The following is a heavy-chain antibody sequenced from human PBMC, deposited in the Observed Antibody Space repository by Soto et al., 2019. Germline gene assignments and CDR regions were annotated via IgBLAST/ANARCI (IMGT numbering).Heavy chain of an antibody. CDR3: AKLGSSSWSPHYYFDY. J-gene: IGHJ4*02. D-gene: IGHD2-2*01. CDR1: GFSFNNYA. CDR2: ISGSGATT. Sequence: GGSLRLSCVASGFSFNNYAMSWVRQAPGKGLEWVSAISGSGATTYYAESVKGRFTISRDNSENTLYLQMNSLRAEDTAIYYCAKLGSSSWSPHYYFDYWGQGTLVTVSS. V-gene: IGHV3-23*01.